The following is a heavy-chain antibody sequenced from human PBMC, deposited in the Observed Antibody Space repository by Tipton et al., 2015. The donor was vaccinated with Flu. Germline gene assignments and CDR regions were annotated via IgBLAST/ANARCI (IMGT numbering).Heavy chain of an antibody. J-gene: IGHJ4*02. CDR3: ARFPVWDYYDSSGRDY. CDR2: IYYSGST. Sequence: TLSLTCTVSGGSISSSSYYWGWIRQPPGKGLEWIGSIYYSGSTYYNPSLKSRVTISVDTSKNQFSLKLSSVTAADTAVYYCARFPVWDYYDSSGRDYWGQGTLVTVSS. CDR1: GGSISSSSYY. D-gene: IGHD3-22*01. V-gene: IGHV4-39*07.